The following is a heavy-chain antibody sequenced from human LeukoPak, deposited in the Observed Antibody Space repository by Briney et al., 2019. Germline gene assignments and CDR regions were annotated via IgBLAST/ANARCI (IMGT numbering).Heavy chain of an antibody. CDR2: ISPHNQNT. CDR3: AREASTYYYDSSAYYPDAFDI. Sequence: ASVKVSCKASGYTFIHYGVSWVRQAPGQGLEWMGWISPHNQNTNYAQTLQGRVTMTTDTSTTTAYMELRSLRSDDTAVYYCAREASTYYYDSSAYYPDAFDIWGQGTMVTVSS. CDR1: GYTFIHYG. V-gene: IGHV1-18*01. J-gene: IGHJ3*02. D-gene: IGHD3-22*01.